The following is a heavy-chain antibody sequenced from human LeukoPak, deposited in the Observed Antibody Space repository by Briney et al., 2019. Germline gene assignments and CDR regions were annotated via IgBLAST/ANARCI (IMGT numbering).Heavy chain of an antibody. J-gene: IGHJ1*01. CDR1: GFIFSTYS. Sequence: PGGSLRLSCAGSGFIFSTYSMIWVRQAPGKGLEWVSSISSGSGYIYYADSVKGRFTISRDNAKNSLFLQMNSLRAEDTAVYYCARDSGTRLYYDYVWGSYRSQEYFQHWGQGTLVTVSS. CDR2: ISSGSGYI. V-gene: IGHV3-21*01. D-gene: IGHD3-16*02. CDR3: ARDSGTRLYYDYVWGSYRSQEYFQH.